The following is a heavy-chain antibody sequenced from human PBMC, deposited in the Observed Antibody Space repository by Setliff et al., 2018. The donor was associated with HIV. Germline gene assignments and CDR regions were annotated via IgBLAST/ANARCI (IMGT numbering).Heavy chain of an antibody. CDR3: ARKKTVVILNYFDY. D-gene: IGHD2-15*01. CDR2: VHYAGSA. V-gene: IGHV4-59*08. J-gene: IGHJ4*02. Sequence: SETLSLTCTVSGGSISSHYWSWVRQPPGKGLEWIGFVHYAGSATYNPSLKSRVTISVDTSKNQFSLKLSSVTAADTAVYYCARKKTVVILNYFDYWGLGTLVTVSS. CDR1: GGSISSHY.